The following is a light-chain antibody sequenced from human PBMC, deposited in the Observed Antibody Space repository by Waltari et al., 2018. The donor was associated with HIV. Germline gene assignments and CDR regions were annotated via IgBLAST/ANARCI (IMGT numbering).Light chain of an antibody. V-gene: IGLV1-40*01. CDR2: GNN. J-gene: IGLJ3*02. Sequence: QSVLTQPPSVSGAPGQRVTISCTGSSSNIRERPRSDGHWYQQLPGTAPKLLIYGNNNRPSGVPDRFSGSKSGASASLAITGLQAEDEADYYCQSYDTSLSGSVFGGGTKLTVL. CDR1: SSNIRERPRSD. CDR3: QSYDTSLSGSV.